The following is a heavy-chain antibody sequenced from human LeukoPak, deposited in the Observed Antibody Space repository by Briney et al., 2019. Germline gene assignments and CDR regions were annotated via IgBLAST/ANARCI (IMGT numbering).Heavy chain of an antibody. J-gene: IGHJ6*04. D-gene: IGHD5-18*01. CDR1: GGSISSYY. CDR3: ARIQQPRSYYYYYYGMDV. V-gene: IGHV4-59*01. Sequence: SETLYLTCTVSGGSISSYYWSWIRQPPGKGLEWIGYIYYSGSTNYNPSLKSRVTISVDTSKNQFSLKLSSVTAADTAVYYCARIQQPRSYYYYYYGMDVWGKGTTVTVSS. CDR2: IYYSGST.